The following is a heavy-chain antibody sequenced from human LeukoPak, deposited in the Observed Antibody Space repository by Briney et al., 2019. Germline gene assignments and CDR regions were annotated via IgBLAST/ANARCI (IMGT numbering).Heavy chain of an antibody. CDR3: VRDEGRTTPYDC. CDR1: GLTLNDQW. V-gene: IGHV3-74*01. J-gene: IGHJ4*02. D-gene: IGHD1-7*01. Sequence: GGSLRHSYAASGLTLNDQWMNCPRQAPGKGPVWVSHISPDGRNIAYADSVKGRFTISRDSAKNTLYLQMNSLRVGDTGVYYCVRDEGRTTPYDCWGQGTLVTVSS. CDR2: ISPDGRNI.